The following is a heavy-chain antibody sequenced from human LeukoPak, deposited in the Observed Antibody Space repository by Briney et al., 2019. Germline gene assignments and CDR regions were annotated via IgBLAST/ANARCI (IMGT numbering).Heavy chain of an antibody. CDR1: GGSISSSNYY. CDR2: IYYSGST. D-gene: IGHD3-3*01. CDR3: ARRTVRYDFWSAQGFDP. V-gene: IGHV4-39*07. J-gene: IGHJ5*02. Sequence: SETLSLTCTVSGGSISSSNYYWGWIRQPPGKGLEWIGSIYYSGSTYYSPSLKRRVTISVDTSKNQFSLKLSSVTAADTAVYYCARRTVRYDFWSAQGFDPWGQGTLVTVSS.